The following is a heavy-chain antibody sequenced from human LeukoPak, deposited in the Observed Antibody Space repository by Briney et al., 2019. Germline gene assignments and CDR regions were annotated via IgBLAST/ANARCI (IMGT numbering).Heavy chain of an antibody. V-gene: IGHV1-69*06. J-gene: IGHJ4*02. D-gene: IGHD5-18*01. Sequence: ASVKVSCKASGGTFSSYASSWVRQAPGQGLEWMGGIIPIFGTANYAQKFQGRVTITADKSTSTAYMELSSLRSEDTAVYYCARGPPNTALLRYYFDYWGQGTLVTVSS. CDR1: GGTFSSYA. CDR2: IIPIFGTA. CDR3: ARGPPNTALLRYYFDY.